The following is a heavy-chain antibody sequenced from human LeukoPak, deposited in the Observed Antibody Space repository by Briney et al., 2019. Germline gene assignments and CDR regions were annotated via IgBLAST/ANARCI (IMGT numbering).Heavy chain of an antibody. D-gene: IGHD2-21*01. Sequence: GGSLRLSCAASGFTFSSSWMHWVRQAPGKGLVWVSRINSDGSSTSYADSVKGRFTVSRDNAKNTLYLQMSSLRAEDTAVYYCAKEFNRGLPDYWGQGTLVTVPS. J-gene: IGHJ4*02. V-gene: IGHV3-74*01. CDR3: AKEFNRGLPDY. CDR1: GFTFSSSW. CDR2: INSDGSST.